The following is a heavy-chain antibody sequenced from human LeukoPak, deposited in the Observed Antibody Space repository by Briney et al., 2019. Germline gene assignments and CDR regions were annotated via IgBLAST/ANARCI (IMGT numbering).Heavy chain of an antibody. D-gene: IGHD3-22*01. J-gene: IGHJ3*02. V-gene: IGHV4-39*07. CDR1: GGSTSNSSYY. CDR3: ARGAYYYDSSGYYAFDI. CDR2: IYYSGTT. Sequence: SQTLSLTCTVSGGSTSNSSYYWGWIRQPPGKGLEWIGSIYYSGTTYYNPSLKSRVTISVDTSKNQFSLKLSSVTAADTAVYYCARGAYYYDSSGYYAFDIWGQGTMVTVSS.